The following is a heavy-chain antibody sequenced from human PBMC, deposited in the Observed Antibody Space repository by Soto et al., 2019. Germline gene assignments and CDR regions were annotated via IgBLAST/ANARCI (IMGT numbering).Heavy chain of an antibody. V-gene: IGHV1-46*03. Sequence: QVQLVQSGAEVRKPGASVKVSCKTSGYIFTDHYIQWVRQAPGQGLEWMGMINPRGGGTTYTERFQGRAAMTRDTSTSTVYMELSGLTPEDTAVYYCGRDSGDYYENSTRRSNAFDKLGQGTLVTVSS. D-gene: IGHD3-22*01. CDR3: GRDSGDYYENSTRRSNAFDK. J-gene: IGHJ3*02. CDR2: INPRGGGT. CDR1: GYIFTDHY.